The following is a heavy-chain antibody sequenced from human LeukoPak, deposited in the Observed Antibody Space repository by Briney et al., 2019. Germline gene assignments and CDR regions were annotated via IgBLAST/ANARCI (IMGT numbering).Heavy chain of an antibody. CDR1: GFIFSSYG. Sequence: GGSLRLSCAASGFIFSSYGMSWVRQAPGKGLEWVSSISGSGGSTYYADSVKGRFTISRDNSKNTLYLQMNSLRAEDTAVYYCAKQGPRAYYGSGTYADYWGQGTLVTVSS. D-gene: IGHD3-10*01. J-gene: IGHJ4*02. CDR3: AKQGPRAYYGSGTYADY. CDR2: ISGSGGST. V-gene: IGHV3-23*01.